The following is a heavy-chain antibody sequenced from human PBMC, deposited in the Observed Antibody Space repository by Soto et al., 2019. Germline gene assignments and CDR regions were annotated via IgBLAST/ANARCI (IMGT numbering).Heavy chain of an antibody. CDR1: GGSFSGYY. J-gene: IGHJ6*02. CDR2: INHSGST. V-gene: IGHV4-34*01. CDR3: ATQTRTDYYYGMDV. Sequence: SETLSLTCAVYGGSFSGYYWSWIRQPPGKGLEWIGEINHSGSTNYNPSLKSRVTISVDTSKNQFSLKLSSVTAADTAVYYCATQTRTDYYYGMDVWGQGTTVTV.